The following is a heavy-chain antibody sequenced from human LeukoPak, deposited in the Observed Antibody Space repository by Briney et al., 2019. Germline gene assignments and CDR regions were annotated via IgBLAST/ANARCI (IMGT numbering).Heavy chain of an antibody. CDR1: GGSFSGYY. CDR3: ARRRPRIAAAAYYFDY. Sequence: SETLSLTCAVYGGSFSGYYWSWIRQPPGKGLEWIGEINHSGSTNYNPSLKSRVTISVDTSKNQFSLKLSSVTAADTAVYYCARRRPRIAAAAYYFDYWGQGTLVTVSS. CDR2: INHSGST. J-gene: IGHJ4*02. D-gene: IGHD6-13*01. V-gene: IGHV4-34*01.